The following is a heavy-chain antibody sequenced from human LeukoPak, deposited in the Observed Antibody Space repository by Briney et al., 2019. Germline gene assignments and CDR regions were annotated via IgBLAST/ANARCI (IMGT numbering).Heavy chain of an antibody. CDR2: IYYSGST. CDR1: GGSISSGGYY. CDR3: ARASGWAVAGTPPFDY. D-gene: IGHD6-19*01. J-gene: IGHJ4*02. Sequence: SETLSLTCTVSGGSISSGGYYWSWIRQPPGKGLEWIGYIYYSGSTNYNPSLKSRVTISVDTSKNQFSLKLSSVTAADTAVYYCARASGWAVAGTPPFDYWGQGTLVTVSS. V-gene: IGHV4-61*08.